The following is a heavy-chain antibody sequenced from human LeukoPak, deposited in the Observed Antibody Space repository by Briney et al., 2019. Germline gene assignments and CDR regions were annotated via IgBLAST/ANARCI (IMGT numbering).Heavy chain of an antibody. D-gene: IGHD3-10*01. V-gene: IGHV3-74*01. CDR3: ARDYYASGSYGWFDP. Sequence: GGSLRLSCAASGFTFSTYWMHWVRQAPGKGLVWVSRINTDGSTTRYADSVKGRFTISRGNAKNTLYLQMNSLRAGDTAVYYCARDYYASGSYGWFDPWGQGSLVTVSS. CDR1: GFTFSTYW. J-gene: IGHJ5*02. CDR2: INTDGSTT.